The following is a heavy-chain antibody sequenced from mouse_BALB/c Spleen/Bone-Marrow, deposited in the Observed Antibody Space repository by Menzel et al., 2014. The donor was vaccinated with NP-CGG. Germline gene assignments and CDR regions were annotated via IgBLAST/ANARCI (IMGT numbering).Heavy chain of an antibody. D-gene: IGHD1-1*01. CDR2: INPYNGGT. Sequence: EVQLQQSGPELVKPGASMKISCKASGYSFTGYTMNWVKQSHGKNLEWIGLINPYNGGTTYNQYFKGKATLTVDRSSSTAFMELRSLTSEDSAVYYCASYYGSTWYFDVWGAGTTVTVSS. CDR1: GYSFTGYT. V-gene: IGHV1-18*01. J-gene: IGHJ1*01. CDR3: ASYYGSTWYFDV.